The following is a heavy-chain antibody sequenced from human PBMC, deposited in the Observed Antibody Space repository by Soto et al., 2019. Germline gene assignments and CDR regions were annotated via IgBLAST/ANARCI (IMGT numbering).Heavy chain of an antibody. CDR2: IYSGGST. CDR1: GFTVSSNY. D-gene: IGHD3-9*01. J-gene: IGHJ5*02. V-gene: IGHV3-66*01. Sequence: PGGSLRLSCAASGFTVSSNYMSWVRQAPGKGLERVSVIYSGGSTYYADSVKGRFTISRDNSKNTLYLQMNSLRAEDTAVYYCARDTYYDIFPFDPWGQGTLVTVSS. CDR3: ARDTYYDIFPFDP.